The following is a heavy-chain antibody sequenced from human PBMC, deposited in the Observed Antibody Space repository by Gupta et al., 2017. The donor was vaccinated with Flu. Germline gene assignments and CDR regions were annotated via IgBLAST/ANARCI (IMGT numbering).Heavy chain of an antibody. V-gene: IGHV1-69*01. J-gene: IGHJ6*02. CDR3: VRGRLVVVPATPGDPGDYHYGMDV. CDR2: IIPTFGAL. Sequence: QVQLVQSGAEGKKPGSSVKVSGKASGDTFNNYAVNWGRRAPGQGLEWMGGIIPTFGALHYAQKSKGSVRITADEGKGTAYMEISSLTAADTAVYYCVRGRLVVVPATPGDPGDYHYGMDVWGQGTAVTVSS. CDR1: GDTFNNYA. D-gene: IGHD2-15*01.